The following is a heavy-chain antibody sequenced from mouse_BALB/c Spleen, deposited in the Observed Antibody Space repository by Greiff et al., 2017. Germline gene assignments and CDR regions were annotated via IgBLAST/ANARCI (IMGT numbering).Heavy chain of an antibody. CDR3: ARIGTQLGPAWFAY. V-gene: IGHV8-8*01. CDR1: GFSLSTSGMG. Sequence: QVTLKESGPGILQPSQTLSLTCSFSGFSLSTSGMGVGWIRQPSGKGLEWLAHIWWDDDKRYNPALKSRLTISKDTSSNQVFLKIASVDTADTATYYCARIGTQLGPAWFAYWGQGTLVTVSA. CDR2: IWWDDDK. D-gene: IGHD3-1*01. J-gene: IGHJ3*01.